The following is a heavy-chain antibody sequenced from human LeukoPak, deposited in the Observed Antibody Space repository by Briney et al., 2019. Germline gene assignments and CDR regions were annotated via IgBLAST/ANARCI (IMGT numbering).Heavy chain of an antibody. Sequence: SETLSLTCAVYGGSFGGYYWSWIRQPPGKGLEWIGYIYYSGSTNYNPSLKSRVTISVDTSKNQFSLKLNFVTAADTAVYYCAGAYDIVGATVFDPWGQGTLVTVSS. J-gene: IGHJ5*02. V-gene: IGHV4-59*08. CDR1: GGSFGGYY. CDR3: AGAYDIVGATVFDP. D-gene: IGHD1-26*01. CDR2: IYYSGST.